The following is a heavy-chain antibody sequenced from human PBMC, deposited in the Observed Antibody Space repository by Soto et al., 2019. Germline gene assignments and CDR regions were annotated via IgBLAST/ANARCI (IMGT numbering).Heavy chain of an antibody. D-gene: IGHD3-22*01. CDR1: GGSISSGGYS. J-gene: IGHJ4*02. CDR3: ARSGYYYDCSGYYPFDY. Sequence: QLQLQESGSGLVKPSQTLSLTCAVSGGSISSGGYSWSWIRQPPGKGLEWIGYIYHSGSTYYNPSLKSRVTISVDRSKNHFSLKLSSVTAADTAVYYCARSGYYYDCSGYYPFDYWGQGTLVTVSS. V-gene: IGHV4-30-2*01. CDR2: IYHSGST.